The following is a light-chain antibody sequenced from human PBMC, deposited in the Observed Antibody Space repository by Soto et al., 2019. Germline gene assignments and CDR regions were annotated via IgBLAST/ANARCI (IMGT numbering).Light chain of an antibody. Sequence: EIVMTQSPATLSVSPGERATLSCRASRGISSNLAWYQQKPGQAPRLLIYDASTRATGIPARFSGSGSGTDFTLTISSLEPEDFAVYYCQQRSNWPPLTFGGGTKVDIK. J-gene: IGKJ4*01. CDR3: QQRSNWPPLT. V-gene: IGKV3-11*01. CDR2: DAS. CDR1: RGISSN.